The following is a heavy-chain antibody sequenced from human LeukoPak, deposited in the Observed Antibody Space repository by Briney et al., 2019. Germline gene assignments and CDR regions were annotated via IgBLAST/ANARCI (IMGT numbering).Heavy chain of an antibody. CDR2: IYYSGTT. Sequence: SETLSLTCTVSGGSISSYYRSWIRQPPGKGLEWIGYIYYSGTTNYNPSLKSRVTIAVDTSKNQFSLKLSSVTAADTAVYYCARGVYIAAAQYGYWGQGTLVTVSS. CDR3: ARGVYIAAAQYGY. J-gene: IGHJ4*02. V-gene: IGHV4-59*01. CDR1: GGSISSYY. D-gene: IGHD6-13*01.